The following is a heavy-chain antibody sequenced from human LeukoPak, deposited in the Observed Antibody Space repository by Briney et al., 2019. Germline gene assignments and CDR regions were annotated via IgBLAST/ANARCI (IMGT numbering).Heavy chain of an antibody. CDR3: ARDRSFDDSSGYYY. CDR2: ISSSSSYI. Sequence: GGSLRLSCAASGFTFSSYSMNWVRQAPGKGLEWVSSISSSSSYIYYADSVKGRFTISRDNAKNSLYLQMNSLRAEDTAVYYCARDRSFDDSSGYYYWGQGTLVTVSS. J-gene: IGHJ4*02. CDR1: GFTFSSYS. V-gene: IGHV3-21*01. D-gene: IGHD3-22*01.